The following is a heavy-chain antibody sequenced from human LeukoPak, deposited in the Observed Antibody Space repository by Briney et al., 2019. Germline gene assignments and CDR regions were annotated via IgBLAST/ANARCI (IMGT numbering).Heavy chain of an antibody. CDR1: GFTFRNYI. J-gene: IGHJ4*02. D-gene: IGHD3-10*01. Sequence: PGKSLRLSCAASGFTFRNYIMNWVRQAPGKGLDWVAVILEDGSYQSYADSVKGRFTISRDNSRNTLFLQMNSLRDEDTAMYYCARVQGGGFRTADCWGQGTLVTVSS. V-gene: IGHV3-30*03. CDR2: ILEDGSYQ. CDR3: ARVQGGGFRTADC.